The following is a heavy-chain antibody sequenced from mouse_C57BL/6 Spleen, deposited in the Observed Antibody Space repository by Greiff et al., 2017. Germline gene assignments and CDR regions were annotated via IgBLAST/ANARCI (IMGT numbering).Heavy chain of an antibody. CDR1: GYTFTSYW. V-gene: IGHV1-50*01. J-gene: IGHJ3*01. CDR3: ALRRGFAY. D-gene: IGHD2-12*01. CDR2: IDPSDSYT. Sequence: QVQLQQPGAELVKPGASVKLSCKASGYTFTSYWMQWVKQRPGQGLEWIGEIDPSDSYTNYNQKFKGKATLTVDTSSSTAYMQLSSLTSEDSAVYYCALRRGFAYWGQGTLVTVSA.